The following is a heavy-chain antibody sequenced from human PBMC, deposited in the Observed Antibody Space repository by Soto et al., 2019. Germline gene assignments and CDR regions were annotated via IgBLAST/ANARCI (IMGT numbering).Heavy chain of an antibody. CDR2: IDPSDSYT. Sequence: PGESLKISCKGSGYSFTRYWISWVRQMPGKGLEWMGRIDPSDSYTNYGPSFQGHVTMSVDKSTSTAYLQWSGLKASDTAMYYCARMDGLVRGITKNWFDPWGQGTLVTVPS. D-gene: IGHD3-10*01. J-gene: IGHJ5*02. V-gene: IGHV5-10-1*01. CDR1: GYSFTRYW. CDR3: ARMDGLVRGITKNWFDP.